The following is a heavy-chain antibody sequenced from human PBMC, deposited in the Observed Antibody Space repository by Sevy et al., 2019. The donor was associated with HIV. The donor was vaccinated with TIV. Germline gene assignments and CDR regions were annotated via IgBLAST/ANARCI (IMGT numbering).Heavy chain of an antibody. D-gene: IGHD2-21*01. Sequence: GESLKISCEGSGYSFTTYWIGWVRQMPGKGLEWMGVIYPDDSDTGYNPSFPGQVTISADKSINTAYLGWSSLKASDTAIYYCARLEQRHCNGAHCYPFDYWGQGTLVTVSS. J-gene: IGHJ4*02. CDR1: GYSFTTYW. V-gene: IGHV5-51*01. CDR2: IYPDDSDT. CDR3: ARLEQRHCNGAHCYPFDY.